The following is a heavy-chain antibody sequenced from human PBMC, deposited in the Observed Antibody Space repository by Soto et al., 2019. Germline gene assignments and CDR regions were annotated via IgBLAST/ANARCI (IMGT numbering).Heavy chain of an antibody. CDR1: GVTFSSYA. D-gene: IGHD3-22*01. Sequence: GXSVKVCCTSSGVTFSSYAIRLVRQAPGQGLEWMGGIIPIFGTANYAQKLQGRVTITSDKSTSTAYMELSSLRSDDTAVYYCARWYYYDSSGYRNPPLFDYWGRGTLVTVPS. CDR3: ARWYYYDSSGYRNPPLFDY. V-gene: IGHV1-69*06. CDR2: IIPIFGTA. J-gene: IGHJ4*02.